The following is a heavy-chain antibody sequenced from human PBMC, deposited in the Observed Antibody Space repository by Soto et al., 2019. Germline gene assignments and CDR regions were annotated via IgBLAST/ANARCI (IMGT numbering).Heavy chain of an antibody. CDR2: IYYSGST. Sequence: PSETLSLTCTVSGGSISSYYWSWIRQPPGKGLEWIGYIYYSGSTNYNPSLKSRVTISVDTSKNQFSLKLSSVTAADTAVYYCARHGYYDSSGFLFDYWGQGTLVTVSS. D-gene: IGHD3-22*01. CDR3: ARHGYYDSSGFLFDY. V-gene: IGHV4-59*08. CDR1: GGSISSYY. J-gene: IGHJ4*02.